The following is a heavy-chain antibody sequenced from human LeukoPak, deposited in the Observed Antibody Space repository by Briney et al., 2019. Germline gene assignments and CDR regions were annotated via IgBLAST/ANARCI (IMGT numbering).Heavy chain of an antibody. V-gene: IGHV1-2*02. CDR3: ARGFSSSWPGGY. CDR1: GYTFTGYY. J-gene: IGHJ4*02. CDR2: INPNSGGT. D-gene: IGHD6-13*01. Sequence: ASVKVSCKASGYTFTGYYMHWVRQAPGQGLEWMGWINPNSGGTNYAQKLQGRVTMTRDTSISTAYMELSRLRSDDTAVYYCARGFSSSWPGGYWGQGTLVTVSS.